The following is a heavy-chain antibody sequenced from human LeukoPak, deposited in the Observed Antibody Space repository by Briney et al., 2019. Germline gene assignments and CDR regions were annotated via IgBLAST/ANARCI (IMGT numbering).Heavy chain of an antibody. V-gene: IGHV1-2*02. J-gene: IGHJ3*02. CDR1: GYTFTGHY. CDR3: ARWGSSGSYYMEYAFDI. Sequence: ASVKVSCKASGYTFTGHYMHWVRQAPGQGLEWMGWINPNSGDTNYAQKFQGRVTMTRDTSISTAYMELSRLRSDDTAVYYCARWGSSGSYYMEYAFDIWGQGTMVTVSS. CDR2: INPNSGDT. D-gene: IGHD3-10*01.